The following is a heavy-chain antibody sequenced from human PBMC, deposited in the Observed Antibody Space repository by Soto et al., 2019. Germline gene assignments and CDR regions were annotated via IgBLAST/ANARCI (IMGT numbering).Heavy chain of an antibody. D-gene: IGHD3-10*01. CDR3: TRDIGGKGAY. V-gene: IGHV3-74*01. J-gene: IGHJ4*02. CDR1: GFTFSSYW. Sequence: GGSLRLSCAASGFTFSSYWMHRVRQIPGKGLLWVSRIDEYGSTINYADSVKGRFTISRDNARNTLYLEMNSLRAEDTALYYCTRDIGGKGAYGSPGTLVTVSS. CDR2: IDEYGSTI.